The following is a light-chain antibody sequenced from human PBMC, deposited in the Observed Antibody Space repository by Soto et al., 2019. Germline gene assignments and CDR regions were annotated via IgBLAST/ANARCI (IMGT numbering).Light chain of an antibody. Sequence: DIVLTQSPGTLSLSPGERATLSCRASQSVSSTYLAWYQQKPGQAPRLLIYGASNRATGIPDRFSGSGSGTYFTLTISRLEPEDFAVYYCQQFGSSPPFTFGPGTTVDIK. V-gene: IGKV3-20*01. CDR1: QSVSSTY. CDR2: GAS. CDR3: QQFGSSPPFT. J-gene: IGKJ3*01.